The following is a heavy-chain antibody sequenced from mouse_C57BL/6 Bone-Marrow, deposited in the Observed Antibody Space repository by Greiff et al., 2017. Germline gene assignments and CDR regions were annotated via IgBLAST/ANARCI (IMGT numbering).Heavy chain of an antibody. CDR3: ALSGHWYFDV. Sequence: VQLKQSGAELVRPGTSVKVSCKASGYAFTNYLIEWVKQRPGKGLEWIGVINPGSGGTNYNEKFKGKATLTADKSSSTAYMQLSSLTSEASAVYFCALSGHWYFDVWGTGTTVTVSA. CDR1: GYAFTNYL. V-gene: IGHV1-54*01. J-gene: IGHJ1*03. CDR2: INPGSGGT. D-gene: IGHD2-3*01.